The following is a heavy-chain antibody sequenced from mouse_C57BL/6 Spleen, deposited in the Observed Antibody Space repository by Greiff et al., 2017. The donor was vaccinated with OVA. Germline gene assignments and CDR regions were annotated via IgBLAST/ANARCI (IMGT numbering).Heavy chain of an antibody. CDR2: INYDGSST. V-gene: IGHV5-16*01. J-gene: IGHJ1*03. Sequence: EVQRVESEGGLVQPGSSMKLSCTASGFTFSDYYMAWVRQVPEKGLEWVANINYDGSSTYYLDSLKSRFIISRDNAKNLLYLQMSSLKSEDTATYYCARANWYFDVWGTGTTVTVSS. CDR1: GFTFSDYY. CDR3: ARANWYFDV.